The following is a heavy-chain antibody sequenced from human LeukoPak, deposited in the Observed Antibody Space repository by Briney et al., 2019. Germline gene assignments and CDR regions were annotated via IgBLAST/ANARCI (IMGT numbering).Heavy chain of an antibody. Sequence: TGGSLRLSCAASGFTFSSYGMHWVRQAPGKGLEWVAVISYDGSNKYYADSVKGRFTISRDNSKNTLYLQMNSLRAEDTAVYYCAKETGSGGPFDYWGQGTLVTVSS. CDR1: GFTFSSYG. CDR3: AKETGSGGPFDY. CDR2: ISYDGSNK. V-gene: IGHV3-30*18. D-gene: IGHD3-3*01. J-gene: IGHJ4*02.